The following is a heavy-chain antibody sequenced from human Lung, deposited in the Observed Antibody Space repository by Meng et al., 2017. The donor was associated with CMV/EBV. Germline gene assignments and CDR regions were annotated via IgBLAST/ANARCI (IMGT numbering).Heavy chain of an antibody. D-gene: IGHD3-22*01. CDR1: GFTFSGSA. CDR3: TRHEREYYYGSSGTPYHYYYGMAV. J-gene: IGHJ6*01. V-gene: IGHV3-73*01. CDR2: IRSKANSYAT. Sequence: GGSLRLSCAASGFTFSGSAMHRVRQASGKGLEWVGRIRSKANSYATAYAASVKGRFTISRDDSKNTAYLQMNSLKTEDTAVYYCTRHEREYYYGSSGTPYHYYYGMAVWGQGNXVTCYS.